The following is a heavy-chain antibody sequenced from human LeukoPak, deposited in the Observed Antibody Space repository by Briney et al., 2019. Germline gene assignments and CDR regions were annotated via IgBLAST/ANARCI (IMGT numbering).Heavy chain of an antibody. D-gene: IGHD6-19*01. CDR3: AKPHGYSSGWYDY. CDR1: GFTFSSYG. Sequence: GVSLRLSCAASGFTFSSYGMHWVRQAPGKGLEWVAVISYDGSNKYYADTVKGRFTISRDNSKNTLYLQMNSLRAEDTAVYYCAKPHGYSSGWYDYWGQGTLVTVSS. V-gene: IGHV3-30*18. CDR2: ISYDGSNK. J-gene: IGHJ4*02.